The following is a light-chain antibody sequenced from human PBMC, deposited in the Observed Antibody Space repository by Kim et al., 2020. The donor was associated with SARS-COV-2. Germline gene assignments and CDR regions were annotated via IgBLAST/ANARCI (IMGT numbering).Light chain of an antibody. Sequence: ATINCKSTQSVLYNADKNNYLAWYQQKPGQPPKLLISWASTRESGVPDRFSGSGSGTDFTLTINNLQAEDVAVYYCHQYYSTPLTFGGGTKVDIK. V-gene: IGKV4-1*01. CDR1: QSVLYNADKNNY. CDR3: HQYYSTPLT. CDR2: WAS. J-gene: IGKJ4*01.